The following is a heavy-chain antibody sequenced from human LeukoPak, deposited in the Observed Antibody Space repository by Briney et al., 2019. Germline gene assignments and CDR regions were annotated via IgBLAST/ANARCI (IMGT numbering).Heavy chain of an antibody. V-gene: IGHV3-7*01. D-gene: IGHD6-6*01. Sequence: PGGSLRLSCVFSGFTFSNYWMSWVRQAPGKGLEWVANIKQDESEKHYVDSVKGRFTISRDNAKNSLYLQVNNLRAEDTAVYYCARGPNSNWSGLDFWGQGTLLTVSS. CDR3: ARGPNSNWSGLDF. CDR2: IKQDESEK. CDR1: GFTFSNYW. J-gene: IGHJ4*02.